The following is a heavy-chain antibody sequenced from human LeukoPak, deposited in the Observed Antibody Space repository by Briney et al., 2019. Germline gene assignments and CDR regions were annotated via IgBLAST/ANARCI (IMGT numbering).Heavy chain of an antibody. V-gene: IGHV4-34*01. D-gene: IGHD6-6*01. CDR2: INHSGST. CDR1: GGSFSGYY. CDR3: ARVYSSSSGPRYYFDY. J-gene: IGHJ4*02. Sequence: PSETLSLTCAVYGGSFSGYYWSWIRQPPVKVLEWIGEINHSGSTNYNPSLKSRVTISVDTSENQFSLKLSSVTAADTAVYYCARVYSSSSGPRYYFDYWGQGTLVTVSS.